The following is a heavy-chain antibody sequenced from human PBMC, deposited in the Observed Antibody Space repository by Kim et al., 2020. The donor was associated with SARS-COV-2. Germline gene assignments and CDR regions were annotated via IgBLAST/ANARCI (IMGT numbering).Heavy chain of an antibody. V-gene: IGHV3-74*01. CDR3: ARDHYGSGDFDS. CDR2: IKSDGRST. Sequence: GGSLRLSCAASGFTFSSYWMHWVRQAPGKGLVWVSRIKSDGRSTSYADSVKGRFTISRDNAKNTLSLQMNSLRAEDTAVYYCARDHYGSGDFDSWGQGT. D-gene: IGHD3-10*01. CDR1: GFTFSSYW. J-gene: IGHJ4*02.